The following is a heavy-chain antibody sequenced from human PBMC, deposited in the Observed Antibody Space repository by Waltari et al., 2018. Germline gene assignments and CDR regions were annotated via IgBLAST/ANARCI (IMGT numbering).Heavy chain of an antibody. J-gene: IGHJ4*02. CDR1: GGSISSYY. V-gene: IGHV4-59*01. Sequence: QVQLQESGPGLVKPSETLSLTCTVSGGSISSYYWSWIRQPPGKGLEWIGYIYYRGSTNYNPSLKSRVTISVDTSKNQFSLKLSSVTAADTAVYYCAREKNYWGPNDYWGQGTLVTVSS. CDR3: AREKNYWGPNDY. D-gene: IGHD7-27*01. CDR2: IYYRGST.